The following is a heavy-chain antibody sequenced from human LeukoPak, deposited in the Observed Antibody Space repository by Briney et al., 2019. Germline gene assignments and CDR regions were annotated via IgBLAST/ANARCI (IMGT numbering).Heavy chain of an antibody. CDR1: GFTFSSHA. V-gene: IGHV3-23*01. J-gene: IGHJ6*03. CDR3: ACTAYYYYYLDV. CDR2: VSGSGDNT. Sequence: PGRSQRLSCAASGFTFSSHAMSWARQAPGKGLEWVSAVSGSGDNTYYADSVKGRFTISRDNSKNTLYLHMSSLRAEDTAVYYCACTAYYYYYLDVWGKGTTVTVSS. D-gene: IGHD5-18*01.